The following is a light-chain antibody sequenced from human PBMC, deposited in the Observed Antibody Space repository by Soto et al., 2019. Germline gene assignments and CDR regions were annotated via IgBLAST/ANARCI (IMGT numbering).Light chain of an antibody. V-gene: IGKV1-5*03. CDR1: QSIDSW. CDR3: QKYNSAPPLT. J-gene: IGKJ4*01. CDR2: KAS. Sequence: DIQMTQSPSTLSASVGDRVTITCRASQSIDSWLAWYQQKPGKAPKLLIYKASTLKSGVPSRFSGSGSGTEFTLSINSLQPDDFATYYCQKYNSAPPLTFGGGTKVEIK.